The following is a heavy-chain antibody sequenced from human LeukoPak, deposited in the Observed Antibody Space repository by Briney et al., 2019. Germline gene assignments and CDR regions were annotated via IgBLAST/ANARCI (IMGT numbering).Heavy chain of an antibody. CDR1: GGSFSGYY. CDR3: ARDSYDILTGEDAFDI. J-gene: IGHJ3*02. CDR2: INHSGST. Sequence: PSETLSLTCAVYGGSFSGYYWSWIRQPPGKGLEWIGEINHSGSTNYNPSLKSRVTISVDTSKNQFSLRLSSVTAADTAVYYCARDSYDILTGEDAFDIWGQGTMVTASS. V-gene: IGHV4-34*01. D-gene: IGHD3-9*01.